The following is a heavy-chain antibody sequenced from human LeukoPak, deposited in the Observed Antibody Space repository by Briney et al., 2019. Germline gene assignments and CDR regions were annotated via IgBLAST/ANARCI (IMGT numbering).Heavy chain of an antibody. J-gene: IGHJ3*02. Sequence: GGSLRLSCAASGFTFSSYSMNWVRQAPGKGLEWVSSISSSSSYIYYADSVKGRFTISRDNAKNSLYLQMNSLRAEDTVVYYCARVRQLWLPDAFDIWGQGTMVTVSS. CDR2: ISSSSSYI. CDR3: ARVRQLWLPDAFDI. D-gene: IGHD5-18*01. CDR1: GFTFSSYS. V-gene: IGHV3-21*01.